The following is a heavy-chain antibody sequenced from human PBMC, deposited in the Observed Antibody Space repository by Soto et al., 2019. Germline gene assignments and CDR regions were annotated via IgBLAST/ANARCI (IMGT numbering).Heavy chain of an antibody. V-gene: IGHV4-4*07. CDR3: VRDGTKTLWDWFDP. CDR2: IYATGTT. CDR1: GASISGFY. D-gene: IGHD1-1*01. Sequence: SETLSLTCTVSGASISGFYWSWIRKSAGKGLEWIGRIYATGTTDYNPSLKSRVMMSVDTSKKQFSLKLRSVTAADTAVYYCVRDGTKTLWDWFDPWGQGISVTVSS. J-gene: IGHJ5*02.